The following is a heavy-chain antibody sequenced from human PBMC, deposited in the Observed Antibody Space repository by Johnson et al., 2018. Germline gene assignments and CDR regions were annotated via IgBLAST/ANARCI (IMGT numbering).Heavy chain of an antibody. CDR3: ARAGYDSSGYYLHYYYGMDV. CDR2: IGTAGDT. V-gene: IGHV3-13*01. CDR1: GFTFSSYD. J-gene: IGHJ6*02. Sequence: EVQLVETGGGLVQPGGSLRLSCAASGFTFSSYDMHWVRQATGKGLEWVSAIGTAGDTYYPGSVKGRFTISRENAKNSLYLQMNSLRAGDTAVYYCARAGYDSSGYYLHYYYGMDVWGQGTTVTVSS. D-gene: IGHD3-22*01.